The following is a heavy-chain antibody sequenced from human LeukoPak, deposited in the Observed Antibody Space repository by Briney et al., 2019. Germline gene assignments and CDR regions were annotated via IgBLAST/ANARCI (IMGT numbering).Heavy chain of an antibody. CDR2: ISGDNGDT. CDR3: ARDLGYCSGGSCYTWFDP. J-gene: IGHJ5*02. V-gene: IGHV1-18*01. Sequence: AASVKVSCKASGYTFTSYGISWVRQAPGQGLEWVGWISGDNGDTKYAQNFQGRVTMSTDTSTSTAYMELRSLRSGDTAVYYCARDLGYCSGGSCYTWFDPWGQGTLVTVSS. CDR1: GYTFTSYG. D-gene: IGHD2-15*01.